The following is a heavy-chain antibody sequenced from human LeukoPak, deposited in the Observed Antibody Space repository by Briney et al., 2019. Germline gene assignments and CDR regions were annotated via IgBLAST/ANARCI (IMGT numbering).Heavy chain of an antibody. CDR1: GFTFSSYA. Sequence: PGGSLRLSCAASGFTFSSYAMSWVRQAPGKGLEWVSAISGSGGSTYYADSVKGRFTISRDNSKNALYLQMNSLRAEDTAVYYCAKDLSQGYYGSGSYYDYWGQGTLVTVSS. V-gene: IGHV3-23*01. D-gene: IGHD3-10*01. CDR2: ISGSGGST. CDR3: AKDLSQGYYGSGSYYDY. J-gene: IGHJ4*02.